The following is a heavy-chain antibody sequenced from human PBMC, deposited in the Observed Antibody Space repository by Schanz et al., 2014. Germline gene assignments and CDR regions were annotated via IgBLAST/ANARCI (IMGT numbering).Heavy chain of an antibody. V-gene: IGHV3-21*06. CDR3: ARGIITMVRGGDVGAFDI. D-gene: IGHD3-10*01. J-gene: IGHJ3*02. CDR2: ISSSSMYI. CDR1: GFSFSTYG. Sequence: VQLVESGGGLVKPGGSLRLSCAASGFSFSTYGMTWVRQAPGKGLEWVSSISSSSMYIYQADSMRGRFTISRDNSKNALYLQMDSLRAEDTAVYYCARGIITMVRGGDVGAFDIWGQGTMVTVSS.